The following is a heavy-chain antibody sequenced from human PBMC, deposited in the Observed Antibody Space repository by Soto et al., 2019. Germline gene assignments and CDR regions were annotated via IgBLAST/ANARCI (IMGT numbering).Heavy chain of an antibody. Sequence: GGSLRLSCAASGFTFDNAWMSWFRQAPGKGLEWVSALSTSGGSTYYADSVKGRFTISRDNSKNTLYLQMNSLRAEDTAMYYCAKAGTHSYFDYWGQGTLVTVSS. CDR2: LSTSGGST. J-gene: IGHJ4*02. CDR3: AKAGTHSYFDY. V-gene: IGHV3-23*01. D-gene: IGHD1-1*01. CDR1: GFTFDNAW.